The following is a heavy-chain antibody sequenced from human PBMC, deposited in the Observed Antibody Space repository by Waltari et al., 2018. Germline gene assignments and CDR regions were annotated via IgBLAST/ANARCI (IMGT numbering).Heavy chain of an antibody. V-gene: IGHV1-2*06. Sequence: QVQLVQSGAEVKKPGASVKVSCKASGYTFTDFFIHWVRQAPGQGLEWVGRINPNSGDTSYGQRLQGRVNMTGDTSINTAYMEVAGLRSDDTAIYYGARSGGGTTTFGVAEWGQGSLVTVSS. CDR3: ARSGGGTTTFGVAE. CDR1: GYTFTDFF. J-gene: IGHJ4*02. CDR2: INPNSGDT. D-gene: IGHD3-3*01.